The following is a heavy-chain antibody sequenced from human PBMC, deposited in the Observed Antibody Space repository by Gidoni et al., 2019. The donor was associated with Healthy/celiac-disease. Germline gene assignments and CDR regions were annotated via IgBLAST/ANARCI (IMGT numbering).Heavy chain of an antibody. CDR3: ARGVVGALGWFDP. V-gene: IGHV4-31*03. J-gene: IGHJ5*02. Sequence: QVQLQESGPGLVKPSQTLSLTCTVSGCSISSGGYYWSWIRQHPGKGLEWIGYIYYSGSTYYNPSLKSRVTISVDTSKNQFSLKLSSVTAADTAVYYCARGVVGALGWFDPWGQGTLVTVSS. CDR2: IYYSGST. CDR1: GCSISSGGYY. D-gene: IGHD1-26*01.